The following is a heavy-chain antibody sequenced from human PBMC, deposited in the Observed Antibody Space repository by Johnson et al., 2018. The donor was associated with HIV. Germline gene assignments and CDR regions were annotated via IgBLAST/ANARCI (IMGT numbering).Heavy chain of an antibody. J-gene: IGHJ3*02. CDR1: GFTFSSYA. CDR2: ISYDGSNK. D-gene: IGHD3-22*01. Sequence: QVQLVESGGGVVQPGRSLRLSCAASGFTFSSYAMHWVRQAPGKGLEWVAVISYDGSNKYYADSVKDRFTISRDTSKNTLDLQMNSLSAEDTDVSHCAREHRYYYDISGDYRGDAFDIWGQGTMVTVSS. CDR3: AREHRYYYDISGDYRGDAFDI. V-gene: IGHV3-30-3*01.